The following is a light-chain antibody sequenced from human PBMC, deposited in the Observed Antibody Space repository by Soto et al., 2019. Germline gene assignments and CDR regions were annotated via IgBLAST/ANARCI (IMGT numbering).Light chain of an antibody. Sequence: DIQMTQSPSSLSASVGDRVTITCQASQDIRKNLNWYQQKPGKAPKLLIYGVSNLETGVPSRFSGSGSGTDFTLTITSLRPEDISTYYCQQYNDLITFGGGTKVEIK. CDR2: GVS. V-gene: IGKV1-33*01. J-gene: IGKJ4*01. CDR3: QQYNDLIT. CDR1: QDIRKN.